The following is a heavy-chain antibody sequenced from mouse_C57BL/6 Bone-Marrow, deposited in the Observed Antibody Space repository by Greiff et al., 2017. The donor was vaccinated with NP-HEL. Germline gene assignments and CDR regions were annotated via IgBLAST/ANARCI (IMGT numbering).Heavy chain of an antibody. CDR1: GYSFPDYN. CDR2: INPNSGTT. Sequence: VQLQQSGPELVKPGASVKISCTASGYSFPDYNMNWVKQSNGKSLEWIGVINPNSGTTSYNQKFKGKATLTVDQSSSTAYMQRNSRTAEDSAVYYCNGELRPRRFAYWGQGTLVTVSA. CDR3: NGELRPRRFAY. V-gene: IGHV1-39*01. J-gene: IGHJ3*01. D-gene: IGHD3-2*02.